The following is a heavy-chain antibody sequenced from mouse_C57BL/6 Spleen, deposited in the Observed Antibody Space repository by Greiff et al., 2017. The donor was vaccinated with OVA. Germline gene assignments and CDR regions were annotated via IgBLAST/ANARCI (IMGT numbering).Heavy chain of an antibody. CDR1: GYTFTSYG. Sequence: QVQLKESGAELARPGASVKLSCKASGYTFTSYGISWVKQRTGQGLEWIGEIYPRSGNTYYNEKFKGKATLTADNSSSTAYMELRSLTSEDSAVYFCARGGYSNRYAMDYWGQGTSVTVSS. D-gene: IGHD2-5*01. CDR3: ARGGYSNRYAMDY. J-gene: IGHJ4*01. V-gene: IGHV1-81*01. CDR2: IYPRSGNT.